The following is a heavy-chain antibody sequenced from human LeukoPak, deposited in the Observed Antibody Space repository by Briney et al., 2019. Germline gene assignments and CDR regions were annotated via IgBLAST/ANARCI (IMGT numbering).Heavy chain of an antibody. V-gene: IGHV3-23*01. CDR3: AKHPSGYYYDLFDY. D-gene: IGHD3-22*01. CDR2: ISPSGVTT. CDR1: EFTFSSYA. Sequence: GETLRLSCAASEFTFSSYAMTWVRQAPGKGLEWVSGISPSGVTTYYADSVQGRFTISRDNSKNTLYLQMNNLRVEDTAVYYCAKHPSGYYYDLFDYWGQGTLVTVSS. J-gene: IGHJ4*02.